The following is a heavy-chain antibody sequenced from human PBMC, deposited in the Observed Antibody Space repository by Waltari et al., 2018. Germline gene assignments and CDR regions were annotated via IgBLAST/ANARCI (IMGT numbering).Heavy chain of an antibody. Sequence: QVQLVQSGAEVKKPGASVKVSCKASGYTFTGYYMHWVRQAPGQGLEWMGRINPKSGGTNYAQKFQGRVTMTRDTSISTAYMELGRLRSDDTAVYYCARARIVVVPAAMIYFDYWGQGTLVTVSS. J-gene: IGHJ4*02. V-gene: IGHV1-2*06. D-gene: IGHD2-2*01. CDR3: ARARIVVVPAAMIYFDY. CDR1: GYTFTGYY. CDR2: INPKSGGT.